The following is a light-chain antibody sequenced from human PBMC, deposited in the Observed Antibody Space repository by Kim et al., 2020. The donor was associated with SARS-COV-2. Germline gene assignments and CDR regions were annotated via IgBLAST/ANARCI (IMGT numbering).Light chain of an antibody. Sequence: DIQVTQSPSSLSASVGDRVTITCRASQSISIYLNWYQQIPGKAPKLLITTASSLQSGVPSRFSGSRSGTDFTLTITNLQPEDFVTYYCQQTYSTPPVTFGQGTRLEIK. V-gene: IGKV1-39*01. CDR3: QQTYSTPPVT. CDR1: QSISIY. J-gene: IGKJ5*01. CDR2: TAS.